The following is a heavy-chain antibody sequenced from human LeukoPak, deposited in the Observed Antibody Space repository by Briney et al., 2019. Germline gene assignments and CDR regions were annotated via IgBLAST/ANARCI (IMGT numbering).Heavy chain of an antibody. D-gene: IGHD3-22*01. CDR2: IYYSGST. CDR3: ASNFYASSGYYLDDFYFDF. V-gene: IGHV4-39*06. CDR1: GASIISDTYY. J-gene: IGHJ4*02. Sequence: SETLSLTCTVSGASIISDTYYWGWIRQPPGKGLEWIGSIYYSGSTYYSPSLKSRVTMSVDTSTNQFALNLISVTAADTALYYCASNFYASSGYYLDDFYFDFWGQGTLVTVSS.